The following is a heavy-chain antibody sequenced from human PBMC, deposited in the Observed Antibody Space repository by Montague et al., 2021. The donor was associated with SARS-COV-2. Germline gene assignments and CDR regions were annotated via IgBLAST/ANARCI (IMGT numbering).Heavy chain of an antibody. D-gene: IGHD3-3*01. CDR2: IYYSGST. J-gene: IGHJ6*02. CDR1: GGSISSSSYY. Sequence: SETLSLTCTVSGGSISSSSYYWGWIRQPPGKGLEWIGYIYYSGSTYYNPSLKSRVTIFVETSKNQFSLKLSSVTAADTAVYYCGRQPTRGITIFGVVTDYGMDVWGQGTTVTVSS. V-gene: IGHV4-39*01. CDR3: GRQPTRGITIFGVVTDYGMDV.